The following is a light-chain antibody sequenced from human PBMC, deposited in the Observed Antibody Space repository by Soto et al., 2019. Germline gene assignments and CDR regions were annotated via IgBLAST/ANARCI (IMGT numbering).Light chain of an antibody. CDR3: QQYNSYPIT. V-gene: IGKV1-5*01. J-gene: IGKJ5*01. CDR1: QSISSW. Sequence: IQMTQSPATVCTSVGYRVTIACRGSQSISSWLAWYRQKPGKAPKLLIYDASSLESGVPSRFSGSGSGTEFTLTISSLQPDDFATYYCQQYNSYPITFGQGTRLEMK. CDR2: DAS.